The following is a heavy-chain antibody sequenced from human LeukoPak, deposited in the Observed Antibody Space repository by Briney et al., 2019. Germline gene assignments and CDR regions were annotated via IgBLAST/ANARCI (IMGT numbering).Heavy chain of an antibody. CDR2: ISRNGGTT. D-gene: IGHD3-10*01. CDR3: ARDERDYDGRYYPYAFDI. V-gene: IGHV3-20*04. J-gene: IGHJ3*02. CDR1: GFTFEDYG. Sequence: GGSLRLSCAASGFTFEDYGMSWVRQAPGKGLEWVAGISRNGGTTGHADSVKGRFTISRDNAEKSLFLQMKTLRAEDTAVYYCARDERDYDGRYYPYAFDIWGQGTMVTVSS.